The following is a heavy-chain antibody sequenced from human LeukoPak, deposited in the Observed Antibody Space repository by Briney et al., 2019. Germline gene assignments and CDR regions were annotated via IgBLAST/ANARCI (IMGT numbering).Heavy chain of an antibody. D-gene: IGHD2-2*01. Sequence: ASVKVSCQTSGYTFTRYYIHWGRQAPAHGLEWMGIINHSGGSTSYAQKFQDRVTMTRDTSTSTVYMELSSLKSEDTAVYYCARVASGGYQLLNFDYWGQGTLVTVSS. CDR3: ARVASGGYQLLNFDY. J-gene: IGHJ4*02. CDR2: INHSGGST. CDR1: GYTFTRYY. V-gene: IGHV1-46*01.